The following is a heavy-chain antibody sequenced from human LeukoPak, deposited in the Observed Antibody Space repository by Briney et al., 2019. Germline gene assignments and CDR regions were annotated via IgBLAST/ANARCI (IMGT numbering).Heavy chain of an antibody. V-gene: IGHV3-15*01. CDR3: TTEAVFDS. CDR2: IKDKTDGGTT. CDR1: GFTFSNAW. J-gene: IGHJ4*02. Sequence: PGGSLRLSCAASGFTFSNAWMSWVRQAPGKGLEWVGRIKDKTDGGTTDYAAPVKGRFTISRDDSKNMLYLQMDSLKTEDTAVYYCTTEAVFDSWGQGSLVTVSS.